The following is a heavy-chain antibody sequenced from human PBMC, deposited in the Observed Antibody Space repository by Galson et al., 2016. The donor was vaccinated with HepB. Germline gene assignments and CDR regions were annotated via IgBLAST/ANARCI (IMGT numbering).Heavy chain of an antibody. D-gene: IGHD6-13*01. CDR3: ARKGAAAAGYALDV. Sequence: SLRLSCAASGFTFSDSYMSWIRQAPGKGLEWVSYISSSSSYTNYADSVKDRFTISRDNAQNSLYLQMSSLRVEDTAVYYCARKGAAAAGYALDVWGQGTTVTVSS. CDR2: ISSSSSYT. J-gene: IGHJ6*02. V-gene: IGHV3-11*06. CDR1: GFTFSDSY.